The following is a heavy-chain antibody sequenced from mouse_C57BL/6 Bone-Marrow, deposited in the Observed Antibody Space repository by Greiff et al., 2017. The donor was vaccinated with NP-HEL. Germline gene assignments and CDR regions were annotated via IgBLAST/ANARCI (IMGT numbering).Heavy chain of an antibody. CDR1: GYTFTSYW. CDR2: IHPNSGST. CDR3: ARGGGYYAMDY. V-gene: IGHV1-64*01. J-gene: IGHJ4*01. Sequence: VQLQQSGAELVKPGASVKLSCKASGYTFTSYWMHWVKQRPGQGLEWIGMIHPNSGSTNYNEKFKSKATLTVDKSSSTAYMQLSSLTSEDSAVYYCARGGGYYAMDYWGQGTSVTVSS.